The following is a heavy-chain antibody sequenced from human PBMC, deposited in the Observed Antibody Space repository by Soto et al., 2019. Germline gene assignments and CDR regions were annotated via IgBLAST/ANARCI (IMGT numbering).Heavy chain of an antibody. CDR3: ARDIGIAWFFL. CDR2: IYYGGAT. Sequence: SETLSLTRTVSGGSIDTSYWGWVRQPPGKGLEWIGTIYYGGATYYNPSLKSRVTISVDTSKNHFSLSLSSVTAADTAVYYCARDIGIAWFFLWGQGTLVTVSS. V-gene: IGHV4-39*02. J-gene: IGHJ5*02. CDR1: GGSIDTSY. D-gene: IGHD2-15*01.